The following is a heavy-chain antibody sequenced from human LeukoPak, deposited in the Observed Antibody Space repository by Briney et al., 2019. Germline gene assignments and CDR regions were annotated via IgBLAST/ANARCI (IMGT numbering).Heavy chain of an antibody. J-gene: IGHJ4*02. V-gene: IGHV3-23*01. Sequence: PGGSLRLSCAASGFTFSSYAMSSVRQAPGKGLEWVSGISSSGGSTDYADSVKGRFTISRDNSNNTLYLQMNSLRAEDTAVYYCAKRQVYYFDYWGQGTLVTVSS. CDR1: GFTFSSYA. D-gene: IGHD2-8*01. CDR3: AKRQVYYFDY. CDR2: ISSSGGST.